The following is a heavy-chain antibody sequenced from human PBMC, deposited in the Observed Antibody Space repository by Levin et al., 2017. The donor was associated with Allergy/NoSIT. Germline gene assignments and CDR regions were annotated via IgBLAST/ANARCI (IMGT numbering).Heavy chain of an antibody. J-gene: IGHJ4*02. D-gene: IGHD3-10*01. CDR2: IYSGDNT. CDR3: ARDRITMVRGVMRNYFDY. CDR1: GFTVSSNY. Sequence: GGSLRLSCAASGFTVSSNYMSWVRQAPGKGLEWVSVIYSGDNTYYADSVKGRFTISTDNSKNTLYLQMNSLRAEDPAVYYCARDRITMVRGVMRNYFDYWGQGTLVTVSS. V-gene: IGHV3-66*01.